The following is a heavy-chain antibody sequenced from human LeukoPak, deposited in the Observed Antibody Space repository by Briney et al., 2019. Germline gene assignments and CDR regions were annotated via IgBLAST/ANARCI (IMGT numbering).Heavy chain of an antibody. V-gene: IGHV4-39*07. CDR3: ARDQLGYVDY. J-gene: IGHJ4*02. D-gene: IGHD7-27*01. Sequence: AGTLSLTCAVSGGSISSSCYYWVRIPPPPGKGVEWIGSIYCSGTTYYNPSLKSRVTISVDTSKNQFSLKLSSVAAAETAVYYCARDQLGYVDYWGQGTLVTVSS. CDR1: GGSISSSCYY. CDR2: IYCSGTT.